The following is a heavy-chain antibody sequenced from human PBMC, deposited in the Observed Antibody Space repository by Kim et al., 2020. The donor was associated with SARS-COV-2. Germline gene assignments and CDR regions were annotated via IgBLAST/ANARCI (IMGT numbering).Heavy chain of an antibody. CDR1: GFTFDDYA. CDR2: ISWNSGSI. J-gene: IGHJ4*02. CDR3: AKAGDYDSSGPSDY. D-gene: IGHD3-22*01. Sequence: GGSLRLSCAASGFTFDDYAMHWVRQAPGKGLEWVSGISWNSGSIGYADSVKGRFTISRDNAKNSLYLQMNSLRAEDTALYYCAKAGDYDSSGPSDYWGQGTLVTVSS. V-gene: IGHV3-9*01.